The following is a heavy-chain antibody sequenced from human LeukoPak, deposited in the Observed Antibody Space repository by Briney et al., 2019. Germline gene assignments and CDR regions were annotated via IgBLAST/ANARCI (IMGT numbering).Heavy chain of an antibody. Sequence: PGGSLRLPCAASGFTFSNTWFNWVRQAPGKGLEWVGLIRKNADGGTTEYAAPVRGRFTVSKDDSKNTVYLQMNSLETEDTGMYYCTTAYGSYGYWGQGTLVTVSS. J-gene: IGHJ4*02. CDR2: IRKNADGGTT. V-gene: IGHV3-15*07. CDR1: GFTFSNTW. CDR3: TTAYGSYGY. D-gene: IGHD1-26*01.